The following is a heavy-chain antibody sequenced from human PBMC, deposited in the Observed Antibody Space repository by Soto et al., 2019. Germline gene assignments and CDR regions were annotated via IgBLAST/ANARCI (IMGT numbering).Heavy chain of an antibody. CDR3: AKVESYDFWGGYDYYDYSHYGMDV. CDR1: EFTFNNYA. Sequence: LRLSCAASEFTFNNYAMTWVRQTPGKGLEWVAGISGPGGRTYYADSVKGRFTISRDNSKNTLFLQMNGLRGEDTAVYYCAKVESYDFWGGYDYYDYSHYGMDVWGQGTTVTVSS. CDR2: ISGPGGRT. D-gene: IGHD3-3*01. V-gene: IGHV3-23*01. J-gene: IGHJ6*02.